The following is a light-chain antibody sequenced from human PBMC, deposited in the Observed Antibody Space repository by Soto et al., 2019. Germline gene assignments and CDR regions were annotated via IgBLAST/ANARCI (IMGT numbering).Light chain of an antibody. J-gene: IGKJ1*01. V-gene: IGKV1-5*01. CDR2: DAS. CDR3: QQYNSYRT. Sequence: DIQMTQSPSTLSASVGDRVTITCRARQSISIWLAWYQQKPGKAPKLLIYDASILESGAPSRFSGSGSGTEFTLTISSLQPDDFATYYRQQYNSYRTFGQGTKVDIK. CDR1: QSISIW.